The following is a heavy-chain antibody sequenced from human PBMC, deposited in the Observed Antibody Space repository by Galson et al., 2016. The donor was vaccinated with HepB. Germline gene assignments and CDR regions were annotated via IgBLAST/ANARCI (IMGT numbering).Heavy chain of an antibody. CDR3: ARKGAYTYRSDWFDP. CDR2: IDPSDSYT. V-gene: IGHV5-10-1*01. CDR1: GYSFTSYW. J-gene: IGHJ5*02. Sequence: QSGAEVKKPGESLRISCKGSGYSFTSYWISWVRQMPGKGLEWMAMIDPSDSYTNYSPSFQGHVTISADKSINTAYLQWSSLKASDTAIYYCARKGAYTYRSDWFDPWGQGTLVTVSS. D-gene: IGHD3-16*02.